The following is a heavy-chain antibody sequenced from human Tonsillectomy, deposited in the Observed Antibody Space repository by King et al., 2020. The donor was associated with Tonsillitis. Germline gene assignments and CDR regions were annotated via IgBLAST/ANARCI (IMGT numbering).Heavy chain of an antibody. CDR1: GNSISSGYY. CDR2: INHSGST. CDR3: AQSGLYSGYDLGEYYFNY. D-gene: IGHD5-12*01. J-gene: IGHJ4*02. Sequence: VQLQESGPGLVKPSETLSLTCAVSGNSISSGYYWGWIRQPPGKGLEWIGSINHSGSTYYNPSLKSRVTISVDTSKNQFSLKLNSVTAADTAVYYCAQSGLYSGYDLGEYYFNYWGQGTLVTVSS. V-gene: IGHV4-38-2*01.